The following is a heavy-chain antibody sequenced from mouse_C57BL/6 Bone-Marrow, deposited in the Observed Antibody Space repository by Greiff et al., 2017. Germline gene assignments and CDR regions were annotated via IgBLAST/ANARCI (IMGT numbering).Heavy chain of an antibody. CDR2: IDPSDSYT. J-gene: IGHJ3*01. Sequence: VQLQQPGAELVMPGASVKLSCKASGYTFTSYWMPWVKQRPGQGLEWIGEIDPSDSYTNYNQKFKGKSTLTVDKSSSTASMQLSSLTSEYSAVYYCARSGDGPFAYWGQGTLVTVSA. V-gene: IGHV1-69*01. D-gene: IGHD2-3*01. CDR1: GYTFTSYW. CDR3: ARSGDGPFAY.